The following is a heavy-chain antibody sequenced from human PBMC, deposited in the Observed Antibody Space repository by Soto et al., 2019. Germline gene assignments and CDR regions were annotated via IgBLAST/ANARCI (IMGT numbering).Heavy chain of an antibody. J-gene: IGHJ4*02. CDR3: ARDRAVRSLDY. D-gene: IGHD3-10*01. V-gene: IGHV3-33*01. CDR2: IWNDGSNA. Sequence: GGSLRLSCAASGLIFSTSGMHWVRQAPGKGLEWVAIIWNDGSNAYYADSVKGRFTISRDNSKNTLYLQMNSLRVEDTAVYYCARDRAVRSLDYWGQGTLVTVSS. CDR1: GLIFSTSG.